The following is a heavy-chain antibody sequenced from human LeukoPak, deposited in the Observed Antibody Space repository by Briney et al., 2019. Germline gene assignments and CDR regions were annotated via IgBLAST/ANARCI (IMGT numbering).Heavy chain of an antibody. Sequence: KPSETLSLTCTVSGGSISSSSYYWGWIRQPPGKGLEWIGCIYYSGSTYYNPSLKSRVTISVDTSKNQFSLKLSSVTAADTAVYYCATPGSVGRAAAGFDYWGQGTLVTVSS. CDR1: GGSISSSSYY. CDR2: IYYSGST. D-gene: IGHD6-13*01. CDR3: ATPGSVGRAAAGFDY. V-gene: IGHV4-39*07. J-gene: IGHJ4*02.